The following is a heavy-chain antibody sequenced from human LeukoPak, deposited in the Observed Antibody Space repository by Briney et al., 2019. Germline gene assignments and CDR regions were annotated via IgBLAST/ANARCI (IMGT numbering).Heavy chain of an antibody. CDR2: ISSSGSTI. CDR3: ARVKNSGYDDVPSDY. Sequence: GGSLRLSCAASGFTFSDYYMSWIRQAPGKGLEWVSYISSSGSTIYYADSVKGRFTISRDNAKNSLYLQMNSLRAEDTAVYYCARVKNSGYDDVPSDYWGQGTLVTVSS. D-gene: IGHD5-12*01. CDR1: GFTFSDYY. V-gene: IGHV3-11*04. J-gene: IGHJ4*02.